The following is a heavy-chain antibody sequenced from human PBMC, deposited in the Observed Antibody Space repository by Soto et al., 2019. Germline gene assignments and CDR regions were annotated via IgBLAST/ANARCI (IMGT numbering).Heavy chain of an antibody. V-gene: IGHV1-18*01. CDR1: GYTFTSYG. J-gene: IGHJ6*03. D-gene: IGHD2-2*01. CDR2: ISAYNGNT. CDR3: ARAEVPVAYYYYYYYYMDV. Sequence: ASVKVSCKASGYTFTSYGISWVRQAPGQGLEWMGWISAYNGNTNYAQKLQGRVTMTTDTSTSTAYMELRSLRSDDTAVYYCARAEVPVAYYYYYYYYMDVWGKGTTVTV.